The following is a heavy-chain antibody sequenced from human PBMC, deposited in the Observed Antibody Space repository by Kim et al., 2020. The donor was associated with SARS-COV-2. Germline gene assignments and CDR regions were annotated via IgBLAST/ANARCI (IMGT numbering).Heavy chain of an antibody. Sequence: SETLSLTCSVSGGSISSSISYWGWIRQPPGKGLEWIGSLSYSGRTYNNPSLKSRVTISVDTSKTQFSLNLSSVTAADTAVYYCAGLYAYNCFDPWGQGTLVPVSS. CDR1: GGSISSSISY. CDR2: LSYSGRT. CDR3: AGLYAYNCFDP. J-gene: IGHJ5*02. V-gene: IGHV4-39*01. D-gene: IGHD4-17*01.